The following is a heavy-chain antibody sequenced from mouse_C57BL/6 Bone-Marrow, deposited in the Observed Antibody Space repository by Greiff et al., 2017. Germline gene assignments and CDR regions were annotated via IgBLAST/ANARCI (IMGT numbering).Heavy chain of an antibody. V-gene: IGHV5-9*01. Sequence: EVMLVESGGGLVKPGGSLKLSCAASGFTFSSYTLSWVRQTPEKRLEWVATISGGGGNTYSPDRVKGRFTISRDNAKNTLYLQMSSLRSEDTALYYCARRPHDYGSKGYFDVWGTGTTVTVSS. J-gene: IGHJ1*03. CDR3: ARRPHDYGSKGYFDV. D-gene: IGHD1-1*01. CDR2: ISGGGGNT. CDR1: GFTFSSYT.